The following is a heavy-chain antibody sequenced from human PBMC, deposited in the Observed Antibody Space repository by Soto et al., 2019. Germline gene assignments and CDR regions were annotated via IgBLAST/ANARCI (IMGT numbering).Heavy chain of an antibody. CDR3: ARSIAAAGTWWFDP. CDR2: IYYSGST. V-gene: IGHV4-61*01. Sequence: ASETLSLTCTVSGGSVSSGSYYWSWIRQPPGKGLEWIGYIYYSGSTNYNPSLKSRVTISVDTSKNQFSLKLSSVTAADTAVYYCARSIAAAGTWWFDPWGQGTLVTVSS. CDR1: GGSVSSGSYY. D-gene: IGHD6-13*01. J-gene: IGHJ5*02.